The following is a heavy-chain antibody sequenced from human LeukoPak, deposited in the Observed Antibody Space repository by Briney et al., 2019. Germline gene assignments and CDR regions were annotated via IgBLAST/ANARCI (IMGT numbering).Heavy chain of an antibody. CDR1: RGSISXGXXY. J-gene: IGHJ4*02. Sequence: CNVSRGSISXGXXYWRXIRQRPXXGXAWMGYTYFTGSTYYNPSLQSRLIISADTSMTQFSLRLRSVTAADTAVYYCARVSFTYGPLDSWGPGILVTVSS. V-gene: IGHV4-30-4*01. CDR3: ARVSFTYGPLDS. CDR2: TYFTGST. D-gene: IGHD4-17*01.